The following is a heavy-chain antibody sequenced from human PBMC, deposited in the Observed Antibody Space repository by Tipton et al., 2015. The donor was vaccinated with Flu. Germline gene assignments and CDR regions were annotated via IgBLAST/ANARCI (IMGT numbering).Heavy chain of an antibody. J-gene: IGHJ4*02. V-gene: IGHV4-34*01. CDR1: GGSFSGHF. CDR2: INHSGSS. CDR3: ARGTGDAYLDS. Sequence: LRLSCAVYGGSFSGHFWSWIRQPPGKGLEWIGEINHSGSSNCNPSLKSRVTISVDTSKNQFSLRLNSVTAADTAVYYCARGTGDAYLDSWGRGTLVTVSS. D-gene: IGHD1-1*01.